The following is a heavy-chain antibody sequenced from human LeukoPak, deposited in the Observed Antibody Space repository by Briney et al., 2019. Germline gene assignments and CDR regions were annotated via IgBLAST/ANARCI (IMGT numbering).Heavy chain of an antibody. Sequence: PGGSLRLSCAASGFTFSSYWMHCVRQAPGKGLVWVSRINSYGSSTSYADSVKGRFTISRDNAKNTLYLQMNSLRAEDTAVYYWTGLDYWGQGTLVTVSS. CDR3: TGLDY. J-gene: IGHJ4*02. CDR2: INSYGSST. CDR1: GFTFSSYW. D-gene: IGHD3-9*01. V-gene: IGHV3-74*01.